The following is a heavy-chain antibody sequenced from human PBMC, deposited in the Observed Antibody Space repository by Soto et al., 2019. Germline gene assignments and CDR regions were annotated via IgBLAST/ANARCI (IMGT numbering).Heavy chain of an antibody. CDR1: GYTFTSYG. Sequence: GASVKVSCKASGYTFTSYGISWVRQAPGQGLEWMGWISAYNGNTNYAQKLQGRVTMTTDTSTSTAYMELRSLRSDDTAVYYCARAHGGYYYDSSGYYFDYWGQGTLVTVSS. CDR2: ISAYNGNT. D-gene: IGHD3-22*01. CDR3: ARAHGGYYYDSSGYYFDY. V-gene: IGHV1-18*01. J-gene: IGHJ4*02.